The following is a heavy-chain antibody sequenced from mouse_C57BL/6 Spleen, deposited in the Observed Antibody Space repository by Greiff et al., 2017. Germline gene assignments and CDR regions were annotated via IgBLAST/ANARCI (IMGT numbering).Heavy chain of an antibody. D-gene: IGHD2-3*01. CDR2: INPSTGGT. CDR1: GYSFTGYY. Sequence: VQLQQSGPELVKPGASVKISCKASGYSFTGYYMNWVKQSPEKSLEWIGEINPSTGGTTYNQKFKAKATLTVDKSSSTAYMQLKSLTSEDSAVYYCARRDGAMDYWGQGTSVTVSS. CDR3: ARRDGAMDY. V-gene: IGHV1-42*01. J-gene: IGHJ4*01.